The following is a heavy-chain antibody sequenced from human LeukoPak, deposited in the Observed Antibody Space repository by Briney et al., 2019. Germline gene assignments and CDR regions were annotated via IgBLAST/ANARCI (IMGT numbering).Heavy chain of an antibody. CDR1: GFTVSSNY. CDR3: AGAPYGDYEIGY. V-gene: IGHV3-53*01. CDR2: IYSGGST. J-gene: IGHJ4*02. Sequence: GGSLRLSCAASGFTVSSNYMSWVRQAPRKGLEWVSVIYSGGSTYYADSVKGRFTISRDNSKNTLYLQMNSLRAEDTAVYYCAGAPYGDYEIGYWGQGTLVTVSS. D-gene: IGHD4-17*01.